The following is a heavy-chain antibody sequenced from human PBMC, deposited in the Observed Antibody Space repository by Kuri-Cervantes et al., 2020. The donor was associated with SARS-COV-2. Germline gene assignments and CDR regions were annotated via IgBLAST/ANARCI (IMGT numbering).Heavy chain of an antibody. D-gene: IGHD2-2*02. J-gene: IGHJ4*02. CDR3: GRGGGGYCRSTSCYSY. V-gene: IGHV4-38-2*01. Sequence: GSLRLSCAVSGYSISSGYYWGWIRQPPGKGLEWIGSIYHSGSTYYNPSLKSRVTISVDTSKNQFSLTLSSVTAADTAVYYCGRGGGGYCRSTSCYSYWGQGTLVTVSS. CDR1: GYSISSGYY. CDR2: IYHSGST.